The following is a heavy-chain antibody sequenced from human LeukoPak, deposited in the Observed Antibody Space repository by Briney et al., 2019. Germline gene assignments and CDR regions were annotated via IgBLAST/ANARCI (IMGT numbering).Heavy chain of an antibody. CDR2: INHSGST. CDR1: GGSFSGYY. CDR3: ARFESSGWYVLY. J-gene: IGHJ4*02. Sequence: PSETLSLTCAVYGGSFSGYYWSWIRQPLGKGLEWIGEINHSGSTNYNPSLKSRVTISVDTSKNQFSLKLSSVTAADTAVYYCARFESSGWYVLYWGQGTLVTVSS. D-gene: IGHD6-19*01. V-gene: IGHV4-34*01.